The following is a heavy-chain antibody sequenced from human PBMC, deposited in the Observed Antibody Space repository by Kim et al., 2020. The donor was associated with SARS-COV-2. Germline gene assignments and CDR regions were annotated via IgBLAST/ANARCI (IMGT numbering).Heavy chain of an antibody. CDR2: IFYSGST. CDR1: GGSVSNGSYY. CDR3: ARDATITFGGVIARNKDYGMDV. D-gene: IGHD3-16*02. J-gene: IGHJ6*02. Sequence: SETLYLTCSVSGGSVSNGSYYWTWIRQPPGKGLEWIGNIFYSGSTSYNPSLKSRVTISIDKSKNQFSLNVNSATAADTAVYYCARDATITFGGVIARNKDYGMDVWGQGTTVTVSS. V-gene: IGHV4-61*01.